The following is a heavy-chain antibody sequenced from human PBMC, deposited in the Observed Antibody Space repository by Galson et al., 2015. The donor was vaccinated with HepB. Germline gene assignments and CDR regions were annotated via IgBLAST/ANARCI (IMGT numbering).Heavy chain of an antibody. J-gene: IGHJ4*02. Sequence: SETLSLTCTVSGGSISSGSYYWSWIRQPPGKGLEWIGEINHSGSTNYNPSLKSRVTISVDTSKNQFSLKLSSVTAADTAVYYCARGPPSGSHCFDYWGQGTLVTVSS. V-gene: IGHV4-39*07. CDR2: INHSGST. CDR3: ARGPPSGSHCFDY. CDR1: GGSISSGSYY. D-gene: IGHD1-26*01.